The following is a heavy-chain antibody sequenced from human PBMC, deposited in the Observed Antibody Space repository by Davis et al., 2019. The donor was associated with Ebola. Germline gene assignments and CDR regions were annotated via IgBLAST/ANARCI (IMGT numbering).Heavy chain of an antibody. CDR1: GGTFSSYA. Sequence: SVKVSCKASGGTFSSYAISWVRQAPGQGLEWMGGIIPILGIANYAQKFQGRVTITADKSTSTAYMELSSLRSEDTAVYYCARGGSTGGLFDYWGQGTLVTVSS. CDR3: ARGGSTGGLFDY. D-gene: IGHD3-16*01. V-gene: IGHV1-69*10. CDR2: IIPILGIA. J-gene: IGHJ4*02.